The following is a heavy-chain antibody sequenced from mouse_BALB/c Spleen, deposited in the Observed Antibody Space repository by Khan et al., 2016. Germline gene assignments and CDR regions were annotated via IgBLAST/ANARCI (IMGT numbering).Heavy chain of an antibody. Sequence: QVQLQQPGAELVRPGASVKLSCKASGHPFTSDWMNWVKQRPEQGLEWSGRIDPYDSETHYDQKFKDKAILTVDKSTSQAYMQLSSLTSEDSAAYYCAGGSKVFDYWGQGTTLTVSS. CDR3: AGGSKVFDY. V-gene: IGHV1-52*01. CDR2: IDPYDSET. CDR1: GHPFTSDW. J-gene: IGHJ2*01.